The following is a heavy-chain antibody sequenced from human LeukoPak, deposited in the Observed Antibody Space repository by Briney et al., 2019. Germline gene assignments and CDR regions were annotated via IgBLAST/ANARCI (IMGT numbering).Heavy chain of an antibody. CDR2: IKQDGSEK. Sequence: GGSLRLSCAASGFTFSSYWMSWVRQAPGKGLEWLANIKQDGSEKYYVDSVKGRFTISRDNPKNTLYLQMNSLRAEDTAVYYCARGYCSRSSCYDYFDYWGQGTLVTVSS. V-gene: IGHV3-7*03. J-gene: IGHJ4*02. CDR1: GFTFSSYW. D-gene: IGHD2-2*01. CDR3: ARGYCSRSSCYDYFDY.